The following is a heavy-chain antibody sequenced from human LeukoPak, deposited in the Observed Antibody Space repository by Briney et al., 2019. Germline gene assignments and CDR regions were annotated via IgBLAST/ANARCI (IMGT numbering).Heavy chain of an antibody. CDR1: GYTFTDHY. D-gene: IGHD3-16*02. Sequence: ASVKVSCKASGYTFTDHYMHWVRQAPGHGLEWMGWINPNSGATSSTQEFQGRVTMTRDTSISTAYMVLTRLTSDDTAVYYCAKGGEGDSLWGSYRYQVDYWGQGTLVTVSS. J-gene: IGHJ4*02. V-gene: IGHV1-2*02. CDR3: AKGGEGDSLWGSYRYQVDY. CDR2: INPNSGAT.